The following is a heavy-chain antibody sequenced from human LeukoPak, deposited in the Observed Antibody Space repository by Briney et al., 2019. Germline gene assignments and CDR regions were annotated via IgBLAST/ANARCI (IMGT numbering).Heavy chain of an antibody. CDR2: IYDSGNT. V-gene: IGHV4-59*01. CDR3: ARGSFLRSSIDYFDY. CDR1: GGSISSYY. J-gene: IGHJ4*02. D-gene: IGHD2/OR15-2a*01. Sequence: SETLSLTCTVSGGSISSYYWSWIRQPPGKGLEWIGNIYDSGNTKYNPSLKSRVTISVDTSKNQFSLKLSSVTAADTAVYYCARGSFLRSSIDYFDYWGQGTLVTVSS.